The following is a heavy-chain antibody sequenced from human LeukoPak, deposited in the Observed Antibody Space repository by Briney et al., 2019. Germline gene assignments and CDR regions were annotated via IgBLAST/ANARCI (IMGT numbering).Heavy chain of an antibody. J-gene: IGHJ4*02. CDR1: GYTFTGYY. V-gene: IGHV1-2*06. Sequence: ASVKVSCKASGYTFTGYYMHWVRQAPGQGLEWMGRINPNSGGTNYAQKFQGRVTMTRDTSISTAYMELSRLGSDDTAVYYCARVFVGGSSFGESIDYWGQGTLVTVSS. CDR2: INPNSGGT. CDR3: ARVFVGGSSFGESIDY. D-gene: IGHD3-10*01.